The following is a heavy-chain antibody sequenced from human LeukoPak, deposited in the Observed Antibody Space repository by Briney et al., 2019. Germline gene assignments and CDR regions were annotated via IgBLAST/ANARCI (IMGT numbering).Heavy chain of an antibody. Sequence: PGGSLRLSCAASGFTFSSYGMHWVRQAPGKGLKWVAFIRYDGSNKYYADSVKGRFTISRDNSKNTLYLQMNSLRAEDTAVYYCAKIPRMLTDYWGQGTLVTVSS. D-gene: IGHD2-8*01. V-gene: IGHV3-30*02. CDR3: AKIPRMLTDY. J-gene: IGHJ4*02. CDR2: IRYDGSNK. CDR1: GFTFSSYG.